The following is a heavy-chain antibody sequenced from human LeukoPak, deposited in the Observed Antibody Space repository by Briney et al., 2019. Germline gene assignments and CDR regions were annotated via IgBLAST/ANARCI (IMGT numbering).Heavy chain of an antibody. D-gene: IGHD2-15*01. Sequence: GGSLRLSCAASGFTVSSNYMSWVRQAPGKGLEWVSVIYSGGSTYYADSVKGRFTISRDNAKNSLYLQMNSLRDEDTAVYYCARPISGYWGQGTLVTVSS. CDR1: GFTVSSNY. V-gene: IGHV3-66*04. CDR2: IYSGGST. J-gene: IGHJ4*02. CDR3: ARPISGY.